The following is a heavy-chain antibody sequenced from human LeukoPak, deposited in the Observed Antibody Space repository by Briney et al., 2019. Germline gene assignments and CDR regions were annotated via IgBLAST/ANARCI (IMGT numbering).Heavy chain of an antibody. V-gene: IGHV3-48*03. Sequence: GGSLRLSCAASGFTFSSYEMNWVREAPGKGLEWVSYINSDGSTTFYADSVKGRFTISRDNAKKSLYLQMNSLRDEDTAVYYCAGDLVTEPTGDWFDPWGQGTLVTVSS. CDR3: AGDLVTEPTGDWFDP. CDR2: INSDGSTT. J-gene: IGHJ5*02. CDR1: GFTFSSYE. D-gene: IGHD2-2*01.